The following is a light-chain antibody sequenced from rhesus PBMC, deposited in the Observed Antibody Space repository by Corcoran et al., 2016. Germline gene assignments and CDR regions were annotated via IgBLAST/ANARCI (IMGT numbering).Light chain of an antibody. V-gene: IGKV2-65*01. J-gene: IGKJ3*01. CDR2: EVS. CDR3: LQAIAFPLT. CDR1: QSLVHSNGNTY. Sequence: DVVMTQSPLSLPITPGQPASISCRSSQSLVHSNGNTYLSWDQQKPGHPPRRLIYEVSNRDSGVPDRFSGSGSGRAFPLKISRVDAEDVGIYYCLQAIAFPLTFGPGTKL.